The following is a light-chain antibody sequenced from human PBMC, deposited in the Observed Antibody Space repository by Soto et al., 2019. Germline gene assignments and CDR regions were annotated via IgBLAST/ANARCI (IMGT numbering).Light chain of an antibody. Sequence: DIVVAQSPDSLAASLGERATINCKSSQTILYSSNNRNYLAWYQQKPGQPPKLLIYWAYTRESGVPDRFSGSGSGTDFTLTISSLQAEDVAVYYCQQYYSPPYTFGQETKLEIK. CDR3: QQYYSPPYT. V-gene: IGKV4-1*01. CDR2: WAY. CDR1: QTILYSSNNRNY. J-gene: IGKJ2*01.